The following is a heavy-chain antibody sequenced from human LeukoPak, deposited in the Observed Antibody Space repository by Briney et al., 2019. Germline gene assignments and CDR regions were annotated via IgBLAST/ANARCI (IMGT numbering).Heavy chain of an antibody. CDR2: IVPSDSYT. Sequence: GESLQISCKGSGYSFTSYWISWVRQMPGKGLEWMGRIVPSDSYTNYSPSFQGHVTISADKSISTAYLQWSSLTASDTAVYYCARAFAYCSGGSCYPDYWGQGTLVTVSS. J-gene: IGHJ4*02. CDR1: GYSFTSYW. CDR3: ARAFAYCSGGSCYPDY. V-gene: IGHV5-10-1*01. D-gene: IGHD2-15*01.